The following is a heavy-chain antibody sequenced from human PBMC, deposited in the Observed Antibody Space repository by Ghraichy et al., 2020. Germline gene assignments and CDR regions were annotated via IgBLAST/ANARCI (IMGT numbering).Heavy chain of an antibody. J-gene: IGHJ4*02. CDR1: GGSISTYY. Sequence: SETLSLTCTVSGGSISTYYWSWIRQPPGKGLEWIGYIYSSGSANCNPSLKSRVTLSVDTSKNQFSLNLSSVTAADTAVYFCARHRAGIRYNIGYWGQGTPGKVSP. CDR2: IYSSGSA. D-gene: IGHD1-1*01. CDR3: ARHRAGIRYNIGY. V-gene: IGHV4-59*08.